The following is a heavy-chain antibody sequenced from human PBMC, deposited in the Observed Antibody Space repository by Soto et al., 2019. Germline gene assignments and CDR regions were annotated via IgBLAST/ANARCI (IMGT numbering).Heavy chain of an antibody. V-gene: IGHV2-5*02. CDR2: IYWDDDK. CDR3: AHRVLRTVFGLVTTTAIYFDF. CDR1: GFSLTTSGVG. J-gene: IGHJ4*02. D-gene: IGHD3-3*01. Sequence: QITLNESGPTLVKPTQTLTLTCTFSGFSLTTSGVGVGWIRQSPGKDPEWLALIYWDDDKRYSPSLKSRLTITKDTSKNQVVLTMANLDTADTATYYCAHRVLRTVFGLVTTTAIYFDFWGQGTPVAVSS.